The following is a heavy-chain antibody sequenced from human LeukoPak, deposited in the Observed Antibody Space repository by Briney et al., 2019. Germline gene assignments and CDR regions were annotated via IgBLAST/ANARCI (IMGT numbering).Heavy chain of an antibody. CDR2: ISSSSSYI. V-gene: IGHV3-21*01. Sequence: GGSLRLSCAASGFTFSSYWMHWVRQAPGKGLEWVSSISSSSSYIYYADSVKGRFTISRDNAKNSLYLQMNSLRAEDTAVYYCARVIVVVTGNYMDVWGKGTTVTISS. J-gene: IGHJ6*03. CDR3: ARVIVVVTGNYMDV. CDR1: GFTFSSYW. D-gene: IGHD2-21*02.